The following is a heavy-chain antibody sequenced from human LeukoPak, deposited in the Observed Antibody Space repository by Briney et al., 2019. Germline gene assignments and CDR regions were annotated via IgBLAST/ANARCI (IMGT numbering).Heavy chain of an antibody. J-gene: IGHJ4*02. CDR3: AEDLRRIAAYYFDY. Sequence: PGGSLRLSCAASGFTFSSYAIHWVRQAPDKGLEWLAVISSDGRDKHHADSVKGRFTISRDNSKNTLYLQTNSLRAEDTAVYYCAEDLRRIAAYYFDYWGQGTLVTVSS. D-gene: IGHD6-25*01. CDR1: GFTFSSYA. V-gene: IGHV3-30*18. CDR2: ISSDGRDK.